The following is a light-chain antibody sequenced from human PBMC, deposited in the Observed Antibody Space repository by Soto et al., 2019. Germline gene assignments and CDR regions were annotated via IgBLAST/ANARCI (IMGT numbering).Light chain of an antibody. J-gene: IGLJ1*01. CDR2: EAS. CDR3: CSNAAGSTYV. Sequence: GSPGQSITISCTGTSSDVGSHNLVSWYQQFPGKAPKLIIFEASKRPSGVSNRFSGSKSGSTASLTISGLQAEDEADYYCCSNAAGSTYVFGSGTKVTVL. CDR1: SSDVGSHNL. V-gene: IGLV2-23*01.